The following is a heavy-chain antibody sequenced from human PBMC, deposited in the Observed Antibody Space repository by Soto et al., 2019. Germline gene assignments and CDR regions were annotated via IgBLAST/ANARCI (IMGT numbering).Heavy chain of an antibody. Sequence: QVQLQESGPGLVKPSETLSLTCTVSGGSVSSGSYYWSWIRQPPGKGLEWIGSIYYSGSTYYNPSLKSRVTISVDTSKNQFSLKLSSVTAADTAVYYCARHTGGSGGSGYSFDYWGQGTLVTVSS. J-gene: IGHJ4*02. D-gene: IGHD3-22*01. CDR2: IYYSGST. CDR1: GGSVSSGSYY. V-gene: IGHV4-39*01. CDR3: ARHTGGSGGSGYSFDY.